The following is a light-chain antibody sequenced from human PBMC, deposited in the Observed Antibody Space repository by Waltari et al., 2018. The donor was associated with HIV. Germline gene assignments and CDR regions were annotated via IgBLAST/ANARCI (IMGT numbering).Light chain of an antibody. CDR2: DNN. CDR3: GTWDSSVDAGV. CDR1: TSNLGKNF. Sequence: QSVLTQPPSVSAAPGQKVTFSCSGSTSNLGKNFVFWYQQLPEPAPKLVIYDNNKRPSGVPDRFSGCKSATSATPASTGLQTGDEADYYCGTWDSSVDAGVFGGGTKLTVL. J-gene: IGLJ2*01. V-gene: IGLV1-51*01.